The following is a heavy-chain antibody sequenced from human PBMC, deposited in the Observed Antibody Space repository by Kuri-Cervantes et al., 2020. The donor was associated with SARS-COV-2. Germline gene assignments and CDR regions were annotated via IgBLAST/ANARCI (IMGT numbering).Heavy chain of an antibody. J-gene: IGHJ5*02. CDR3: ARLTGLGYCSGGSCHGWFDP. CDR1: GYSFTSYW. Sequence: GESLKISCKGSGYSFTSYWISWARQMPGKGLEWMGRIDPSDSYTNYSPSFQGHVTISADKSISTAYLQWSSLKASDTAMYYCARLTGLGYCSGGSCHGWFDPWGQGTLVTVSS. CDR2: IDPSDSYT. V-gene: IGHV5-10-1*01. D-gene: IGHD2-15*01.